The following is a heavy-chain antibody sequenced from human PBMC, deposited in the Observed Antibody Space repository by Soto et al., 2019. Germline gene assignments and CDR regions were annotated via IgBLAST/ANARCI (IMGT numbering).Heavy chain of an antibody. CDR2: INPNSGGT. CDR3: ARELGYCSGGPSGCYYYGMDV. Sequence: ASVKVACKASGYTFTVYYVHWVRQAPGQGLEWMGWINPNSGGTNYAQKFQGRVTMTRDTSISTAYMELSRLRSDDTAVYYCARELGYCSGGPSGCYYYGMDVWGQGTTVTVSS. V-gene: IGHV1-2*02. CDR1: GYTFTVYY. J-gene: IGHJ6*02. D-gene: IGHD2-15*01.